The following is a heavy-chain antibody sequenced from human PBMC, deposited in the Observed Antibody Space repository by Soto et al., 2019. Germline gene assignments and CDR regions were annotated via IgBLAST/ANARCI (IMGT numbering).Heavy chain of an antibody. V-gene: IGHV1-69*13. CDR1: GGTFSSYA. CDR3: ARESTYRSDFWSGYYRENWFDP. D-gene: IGHD3-3*01. J-gene: IGHJ5*02. Sequence: SVKVSCKASGGTFSSYAISWVRQAPGQGLEWMGGIIPIFGTANYAQKFQGRVTITADESTSTAYMELSSLRSEDTAVYYCARESTYRSDFWSGYYRENWFDPWGQGTLVTVSS. CDR2: IIPIFGTA.